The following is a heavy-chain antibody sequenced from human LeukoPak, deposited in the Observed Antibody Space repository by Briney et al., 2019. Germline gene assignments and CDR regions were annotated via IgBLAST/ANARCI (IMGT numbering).Heavy chain of an antibody. CDR3: ARDGSSTPPSYFDY. CDR1: GFTFDDYG. Sequence: PGGSLRLSCRASGFTFDDYGLHWVRQAPGKGLEWVSSISWSSNNIQYADSVKGRFTISRDNAKNSLYLQMNSLRVDDAALYYCARDGSSTPPSYFDYWGRGTLVTVSS. J-gene: IGHJ4*02. CDR2: ISWSSNNI. D-gene: IGHD3-10*01. V-gene: IGHV3-9*01.